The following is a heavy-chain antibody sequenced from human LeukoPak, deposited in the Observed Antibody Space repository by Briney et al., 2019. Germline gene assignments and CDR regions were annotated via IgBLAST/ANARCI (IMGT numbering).Heavy chain of an antibody. Sequence: GGSLRLSCAASGFTFSSYGMHWVRQAPGKGLEWVAFIRYDGSNKYYADSVKGRFTISRDNSKNTLYLQMNSLRAEDTAVYYCAKDGYSYGYWSANWFDPWGQGTLVTVSS. CDR2: IRYDGSNK. D-gene: IGHD5-18*01. CDR1: GFTFSSYG. CDR3: AKDGYSYGYWSANWFDP. V-gene: IGHV3-30*02. J-gene: IGHJ5*02.